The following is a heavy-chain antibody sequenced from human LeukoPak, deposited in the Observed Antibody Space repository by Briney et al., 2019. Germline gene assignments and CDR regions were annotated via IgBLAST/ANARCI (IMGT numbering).Heavy chain of an antibody. V-gene: IGHV3-48*03. CDR3: ARDGGRYSSGWYVGFYYYYYMDV. Sequence: GGSLRLSCAASGFTFSSYGMNWVRQAPGKGLEWVSYISSSGSTIYYADSVKGRFTISRDNAKNSLYLQMNSLRAEDTAVYYCARDGGRYSSGWYVGFYYYYYMDVRGKGTTVTVSS. D-gene: IGHD6-19*01. CDR2: ISSSGSTI. CDR1: GFTFSSYG. J-gene: IGHJ6*03.